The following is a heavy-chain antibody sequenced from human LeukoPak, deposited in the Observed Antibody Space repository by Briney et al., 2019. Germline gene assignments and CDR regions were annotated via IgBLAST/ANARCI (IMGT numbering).Heavy chain of an antibody. J-gene: IGHJ4*02. V-gene: IGHV3-30*03. Sequence: GGSLRLSCAASGFTFSSYGMHWVRQAPGKGLEWGAVISYDGSNKYYADSVKGRFTISRDNSKNTLYLQMNSLRAEDTAVYYCARDHHDYGGNCFDYWGQGTLVTVSS. CDR1: GFTFSSYG. D-gene: IGHD4-23*01. CDR3: ARDHHDYGGNCFDY. CDR2: ISYDGSNK.